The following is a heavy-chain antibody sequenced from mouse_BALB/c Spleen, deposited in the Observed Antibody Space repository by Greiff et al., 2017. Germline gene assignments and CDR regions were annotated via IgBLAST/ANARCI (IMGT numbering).Heavy chain of an antibody. CDR3: ARIYYYGSSYDFDY. J-gene: IGHJ2*01. CDR1: GYAFSSSW. CDR2: IYPGDGDT. D-gene: IGHD1-1*01. V-gene: IGHV1-82*01. Sequence: QVQLQQSGPELVKPGASVKISCKASGYAFSSSWMNWVKQRPGQGLEWIGRIYPGDGDTNYNGKFKGKATLTADKSSSTAYMQLSSLTSVDSAVYFCARIYYYGSSYDFDYWGQGTTLTVSS.